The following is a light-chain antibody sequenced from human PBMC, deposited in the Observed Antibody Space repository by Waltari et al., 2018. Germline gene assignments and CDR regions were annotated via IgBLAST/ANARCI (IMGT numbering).Light chain of an antibody. J-gene: IGLJ2*01. Sequence: QSALTQPASVSGSPGQSITISCTGTSSDVGAYNYVSWYQQHPGQAPKLIVYDVTRRPSGVSNRFAGSKSGNTASLTISGLQAEDEADYYCSSYTSSSTPLVFGGGTKLTVL. CDR3: SSYTSSSTPLV. CDR2: DVT. CDR1: SSDVGAYNY. V-gene: IGLV2-14*03.